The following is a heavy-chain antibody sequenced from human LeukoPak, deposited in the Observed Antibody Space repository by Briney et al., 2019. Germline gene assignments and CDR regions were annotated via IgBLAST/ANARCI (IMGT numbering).Heavy chain of an antibody. CDR1: GFTFSSYT. Sequence: GGSLRLSCAASGFTFSSYTMHWVRQARGKGLEWVAVISFDGSNKYYVDSVKGRFTISRDSSKNTLFLQMNSLRTEDTAVYYCAKTGNYHHNWFDPWGQGTLVTVSS. D-gene: IGHD3-10*01. CDR2: ISFDGSNK. V-gene: IGHV3-30*18. CDR3: AKTGNYHHNWFDP. J-gene: IGHJ5*02.